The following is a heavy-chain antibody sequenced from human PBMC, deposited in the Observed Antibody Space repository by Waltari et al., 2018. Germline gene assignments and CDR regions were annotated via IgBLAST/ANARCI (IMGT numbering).Heavy chain of an antibody. V-gene: IGHV4-39*01. CDR1: GGSISSSSYY. D-gene: IGHD6-13*01. J-gene: IGHJ4*02. CDR3: ARRGIAAADHDY. Sequence: QLQLQESGPGLVKPSETLSLTCTVSGGSISSSSYYWGWIRQPPGKGLEWIGSIYYSGSTYYNPSLKSRVTISVDTSKNQFSLKLSSVTAADTAVYYCARRGIAAADHDYWGQGTLVTVSS. CDR2: IYYSGST.